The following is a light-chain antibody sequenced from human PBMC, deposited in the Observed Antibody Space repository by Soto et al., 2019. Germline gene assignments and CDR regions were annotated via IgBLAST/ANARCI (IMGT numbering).Light chain of an antibody. J-gene: IGLJ1*01. Sequence: QFALTQPASVSGSPGQSITISCTGTSSDVGGYNYVSWYQQHPGKAPKLIIYEVSNRPSGVSNRFSGSKSGDTASLTISGLQAEDEADYYCSSYTSSSTLYVFGTGTKLTVL. CDR3: SSYTSSSTLYV. V-gene: IGLV2-14*01. CDR1: SSDVGGYNY. CDR2: EVS.